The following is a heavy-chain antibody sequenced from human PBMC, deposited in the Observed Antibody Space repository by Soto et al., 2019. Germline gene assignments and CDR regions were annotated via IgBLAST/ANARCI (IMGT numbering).Heavy chain of an antibody. CDR1: VYSFTTYW. Sequence: PGESLKISCQASVYSFTTYWITWVRQMPGKGLEWMGNFDPTDSFSNYSPSFQGHVTFSTDQSISTAYLQWSSLKASDTATYYCARHEEDRFLDHWGQGTQVTVSS. CDR3: ARHEEDRFLDH. CDR2: FDPTDSFS. J-gene: IGHJ4*02. D-gene: IGHD3-22*01. V-gene: IGHV5-10-1*01.